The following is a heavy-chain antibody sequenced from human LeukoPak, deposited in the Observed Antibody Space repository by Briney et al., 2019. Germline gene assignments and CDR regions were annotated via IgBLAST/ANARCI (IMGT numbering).Heavy chain of an antibody. CDR2: ISYDGSNI. J-gene: IGHJ4*02. V-gene: IGHV3-30-3*01. Sequence: GRSLRLSCAASGFTFSSYAMHWVRQAPGKGLEWVAVISYDGSNIYYADSVKGRFTISRDNSKNTLYLQMNSLRAEDTAVYYCARDSDAPGDYWGQGTLVTVSS. CDR1: GFTFSSYA. CDR3: ARDSDAPGDY.